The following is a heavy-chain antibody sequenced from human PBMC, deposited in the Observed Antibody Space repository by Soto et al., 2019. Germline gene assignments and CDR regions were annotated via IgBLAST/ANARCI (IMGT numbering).Heavy chain of an antibody. CDR3: ARDNGYRYGYNLDH. J-gene: IGHJ4*02. D-gene: IGHD5-18*01. CDR1: GGSISSYY. Sequence: QVQLQESGPGLVKPSETLSLTCTVSGGSISSYYWSWIRQPPGKGLEWIGYIYYSGSTNYNPSLKSRVTIPVDTSKNQFSLKLTSVTAADTAVYYCARDNGYRYGYNLDHWGQGTLVTVSS. CDR2: IYYSGST. V-gene: IGHV4-59*01.